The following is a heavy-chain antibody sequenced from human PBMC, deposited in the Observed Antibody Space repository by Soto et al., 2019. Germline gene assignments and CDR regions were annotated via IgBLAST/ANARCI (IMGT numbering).Heavy chain of an antibody. D-gene: IGHD3-16*02. CDR2: IVPGFGRA. V-gene: IGHV1-69*06. J-gene: IGHJ6*02. CDR3: ARGSRWIRSQSPRGGMDV. Sequence: QVQLLQSGAEVKKPGSSVKVSCKASGGTFTSYAISWVRQAPGQGVEWMGGIVPGFGRATYAQRFQDRVTITEYRCASTAYLEMSDVSSDDTAFYYCARGSRWIRSQSPRGGMDVWGQGTSVIVSS. CDR1: GGTFTSYA.